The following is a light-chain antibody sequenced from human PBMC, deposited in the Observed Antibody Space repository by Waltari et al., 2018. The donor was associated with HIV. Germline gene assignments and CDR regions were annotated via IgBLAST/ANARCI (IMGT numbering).Light chain of an antibody. V-gene: IGLV1-44*01. Sequence: QSVLTQPPSASGTPGQRVTISCSGSSSNIGNNTVNWYQRLPGTAPKLLIYSNNQRPSGVPDRFSGSKSDTSASLAISGLQSKDVAHYYCAAWDDSLNGYVFGTGTKVTVL. CDR3: AAWDDSLNGYV. CDR2: SNN. J-gene: IGLJ1*01. CDR1: SSNIGNNT.